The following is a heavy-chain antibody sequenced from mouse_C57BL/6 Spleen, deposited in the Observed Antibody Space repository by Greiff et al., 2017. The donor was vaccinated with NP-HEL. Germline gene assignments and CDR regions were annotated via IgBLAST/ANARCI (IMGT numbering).Heavy chain of an antibody. CDR3: ARHDYYGFHFDY. CDR2: FYPGSGSI. V-gene: IGHV1-62-2*01. D-gene: IGHD1-1*01. J-gene: IGHJ2*01. Sequence: VQRVESGAELVKPGASVKLSCKASGYTFTEYTIHWVKQRSGQGLEWIGWFYPGSGSIKYNEKFKDKATLTADKSSSTVYMELSRLTSEDSAVYFCARHDYYGFHFDYWGQGTTLTVSS. CDR1: GYTFTEYT.